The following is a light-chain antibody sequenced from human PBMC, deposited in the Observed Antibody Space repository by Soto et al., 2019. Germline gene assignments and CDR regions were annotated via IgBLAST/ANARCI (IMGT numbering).Light chain of an antibody. J-gene: IGKJ1*01. CDR3: QQYGSSPKT. V-gene: IGKV3-20*01. Sequence: DIVFTQSPGTLSLSPGERATLSCRASQSVSSSYLAWYQQKPGQAPRLLIYGASSRATGIPDRFSGSGSGTDFTLTISRLEPEDFAMYYCQQYGSSPKTFGQGTKV. CDR2: GAS. CDR1: QSVSSSY.